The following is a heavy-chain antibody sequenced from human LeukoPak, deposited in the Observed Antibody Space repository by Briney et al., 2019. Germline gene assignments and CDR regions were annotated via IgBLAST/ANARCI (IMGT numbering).Heavy chain of an antibody. D-gene: IGHD2-2*01. CDR1: GGSISSGGYC. CDR3: ASPTRKRTFDP. CDR2: LYHSGST. J-gene: IGHJ5*02. Sequence: PSEALSLTCAVSGGSISSGGYCSSWIRLPPGEGLVWLVYLYHSGSTYYNTPLKSRVTISVDRSKNQFSLKLSSVTAADTAVYDCASPTRKRTFDPWGQGTLVTVSS. V-gene: IGHV4-30-2*01.